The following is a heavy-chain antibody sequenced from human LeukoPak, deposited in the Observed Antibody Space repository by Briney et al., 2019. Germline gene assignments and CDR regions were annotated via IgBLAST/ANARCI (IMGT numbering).Heavy chain of an antibody. CDR3: AKVPYYDFWSGYSDGYYFDY. J-gene: IGHJ4*02. V-gene: IGHV3-23*01. D-gene: IGHD3-3*01. CDR1: GFTFSSYA. CDR2: ISGSGGST. Sequence: GGSLRLSCAASGFTFSSYAMSWVRQAPGEGLEWVSAISGSGGSTYYADSVKRRFTISRDNSKNTLYLQMNSLRAEDTAVYYCAKVPYYDFWSGYSDGYYFDYWGQGTLVTVSS.